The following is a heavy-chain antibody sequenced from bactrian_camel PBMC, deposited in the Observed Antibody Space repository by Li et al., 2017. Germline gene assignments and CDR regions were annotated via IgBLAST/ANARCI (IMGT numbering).Heavy chain of an antibody. V-gene: IGHV3S1*01. J-gene: IGHJ4*01. CDR1: EYTYDSYC. Sequence: QLVESGGGSVQAGGSLRLSCVTSEYTYDSYCMGWFRQAPGKEREGVAALNIDGSSATIYADSVKGRFTISQDVAKSTVYLQMNSLKPEDTAMYYCAADSAVVPGEELLPDLNYWGQGTQVTVS. CDR2: LNIDGSSAT. CDR3: AADSAVVPGEELLPDLNY. D-gene: IGHD6*01.